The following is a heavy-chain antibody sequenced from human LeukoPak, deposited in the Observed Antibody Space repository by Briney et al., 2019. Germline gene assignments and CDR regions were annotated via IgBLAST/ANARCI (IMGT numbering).Heavy chain of an antibody. CDR3: ARHGHLGYNWFDP. CDR2: IYHSGST. CDR1: GYSISSGYY. V-gene: IGHV4-38-2*01. Sequence: PSETLCLTCAVPGYSISSGYYWGWIRQPPGKGLEGIGSIYHSGSTYYNPSFKSRVTISVDTSKNQFSLKLSSVTAADTAVYYCARHGHLGYNWFDPWGQGTLVTVSS. D-gene: IGHD3-10*01. J-gene: IGHJ5*02.